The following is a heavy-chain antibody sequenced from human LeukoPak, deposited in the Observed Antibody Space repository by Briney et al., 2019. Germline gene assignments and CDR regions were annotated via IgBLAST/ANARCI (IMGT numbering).Heavy chain of an antibody. CDR2: VKQDGSEK. CDR3: ARDLARGYSYGYYYYYYMDV. D-gene: IGHD5-18*01. Sequence: GGSLRLSCAASGFTFSSYWMSWVRQAPGKGLEWVANVKQDGSEKYYVDSVKGRFTISRDNAKNSLYLQMNSLRAEDTAVYYCARDLARGYSYGYYYYYYMDVWGKGTTVTVSS. J-gene: IGHJ6*03. V-gene: IGHV3-7*01. CDR1: GFTFSSYW.